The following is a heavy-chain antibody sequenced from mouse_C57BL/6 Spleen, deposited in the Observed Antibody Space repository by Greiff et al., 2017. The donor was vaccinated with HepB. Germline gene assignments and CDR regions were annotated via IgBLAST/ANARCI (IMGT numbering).Heavy chain of an antibody. V-gene: IGHV1-39*01. CDR1: GYSFTDYN. J-gene: IGHJ1*03. CDR2: INPNYGTT. CDR3: GRENYYDGSSPYGYCDV. Sequence: VQLQQSGPELVKPGASVKISCKASGYSFTDYNMNWVKQSNGKSLEWIGVINPNYGTTSYNQKFKGKATLTVDQSSSTAYMQLNSLTSEDSAVYDGGRENYYDGSSPYGYCDVWGTGTTVTVSS. D-gene: IGHD1-1*01.